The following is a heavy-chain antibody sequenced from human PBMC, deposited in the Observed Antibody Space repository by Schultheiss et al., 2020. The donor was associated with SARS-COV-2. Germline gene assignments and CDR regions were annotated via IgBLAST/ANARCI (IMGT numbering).Heavy chain of an antibody. D-gene: IGHD2-2*01. CDR3: AMTSPPPVGAFDI. CDR2: ISGSGGST. CDR1: GFTFSSYA. Sequence: GESLKISCAASGFTFSSYAMSWVRQAPGKGLEWVSAISGSGGSTYYADSVKGRFTISRDNSKNTLYLQMNSLRAEDTAVYYCAMTSPPPVGAFDIWGQGTMVTVSS. V-gene: IGHV3-23*01. J-gene: IGHJ3*02.